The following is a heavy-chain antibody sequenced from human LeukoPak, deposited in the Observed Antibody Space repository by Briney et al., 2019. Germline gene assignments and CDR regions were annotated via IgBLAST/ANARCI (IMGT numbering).Heavy chain of an antibody. J-gene: IGHJ5*02. Sequence: SETPSLTCTVSGGSISSYYWSWIRQPAGKGLEWIGRIYTSGSTNYNPSLKSRVTMSVDTSKNQFSLKLSSVTAADTAVYYCARDQYLENWFDPWGQGTLVTVSS. CDR2: IYTSGST. CDR1: GGSISSYY. CDR3: ARDQYLENWFDP. D-gene: IGHD2-2*02. V-gene: IGHV4-4*07.